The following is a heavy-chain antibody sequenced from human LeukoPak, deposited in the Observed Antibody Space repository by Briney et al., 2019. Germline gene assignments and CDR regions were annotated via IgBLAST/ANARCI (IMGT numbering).Heavy chain of an antibody. J-gene: IGHJ3*02. CDR1: GLTFGSFP. D-gene: IGHD4-17*01. Sequence: GGPLGLPFEAPGLTFGSFPLTGSPRAQGRGLGWVSSITAGGGSTYYVDSVKGRFTISRDNSKNTLFLQMNSLSAEDTALYYCAKLYGDYKHAFHIWGQGTMVTVSS. CDR2: ITAGGGST. CDR3: AKLYGDYKHAFHI. V-gene: IGHV3-23*01.